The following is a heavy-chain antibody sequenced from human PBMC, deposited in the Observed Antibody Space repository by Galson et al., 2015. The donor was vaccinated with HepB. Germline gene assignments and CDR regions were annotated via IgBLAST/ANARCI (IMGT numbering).Heavy chain of an antibody. D-gene: IGHD4-23*01. V-gene: IGHV3-33*08. Sequence: SLRLSCAASGFTFSSYGVHWVRQAPGKGLEWVAVIWYDGSNKYYADSVKGRFTISRDNSKNTLYLQMNSLRAEDTAVYYCARATVVTLGGVDYWGQGTLVTVSS. CDR2: IWYDGSNK. J-gene: IGHJ4*02. CDR3: ARATVVTLGGVDY. CDR1: GFTFSSYG.